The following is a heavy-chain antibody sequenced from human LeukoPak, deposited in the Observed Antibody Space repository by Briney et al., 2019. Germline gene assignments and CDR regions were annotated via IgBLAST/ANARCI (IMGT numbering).Heavy chain of an antibody. D-gene: IGHD1-26*01. CDR3: ARDQVVGATAGTFDY. J-gene: IGHJ4*02. V-gene: IGHV1-8*01. CDR1: GYTFTSYD. CDR2: MNPNSGNT. Sequence: GASVKVSCKASGYTFTSYDINWVRQATGQGLEWMGWMNPNSGNTGYAQKFQGRVTMTRNTSISTAYMELSGLRSDDTAVYFCARDQVVGATAGTFDYWGQGTLVTVSS.